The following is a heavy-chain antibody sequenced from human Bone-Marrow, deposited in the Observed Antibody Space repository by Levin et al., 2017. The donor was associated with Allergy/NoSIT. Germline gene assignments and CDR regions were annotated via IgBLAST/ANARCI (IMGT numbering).Heavy chain of an antibody. J-gene: IGHJ4*02. Sequence: GGSLRLSCKGFGYSFGSHWIAWVRQMPGKGLEWMGIIYPGDSDTRYSPSFQGQVTMSADKSTSTAYLHWSSLKASDTAMYYCARRGSGGSLVDYWGQGTLVTVSA. V-gene: IGHV5-51*01. CDR1: GYSFGSHW. CDR3: ARRGSGGSLVDY. CDR2: IYPGDSDT. D-gene: IGHD6-19*01.